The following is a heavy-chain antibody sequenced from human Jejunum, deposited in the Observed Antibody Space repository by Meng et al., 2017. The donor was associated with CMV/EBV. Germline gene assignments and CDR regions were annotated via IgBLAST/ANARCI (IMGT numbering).Heavy chain of an antibody. J-gene: IGHJ4*02. CDR1: GCTFTSCG. CDR2: VIPIHGRG. V-gene: IGHV1-69*10. CDR3: SGGGRRFIATTPYFDY. D-gene: IGHD1-1*01. Sequence: AGGRGRGPGAAGMGSFWAAGCTFTSCGIRWVRLAPGPGMEWTGVVIPIHGRGNYSQKFQDSVTITAEESTRTAFMEQISRGSEDTAVYYCSGGGRRFIATTPYFDYWGQGTLVTVSS.